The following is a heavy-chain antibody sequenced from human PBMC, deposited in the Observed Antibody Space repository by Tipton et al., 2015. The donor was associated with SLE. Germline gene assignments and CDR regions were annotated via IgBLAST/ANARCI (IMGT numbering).Heavy chain of an antibody. CDR3: AKGGLRDSFDP. CDR1: GFFFSTFE. D-gene: IGHD5-12*01. J-gene: IGHJ5*02. V-gene: IGHV3-48*03. Sequence: SLRLSCTASGFFFSTFEMNWGRQAPGKGLEWLSYITTSGRPMYYADSVKGRFTISRDNAKNTLYLQMNSLGAEDTAIYYCAKGGLRDSFDPWGQGTLVTVSS. CDR2: ITTSGRPM.